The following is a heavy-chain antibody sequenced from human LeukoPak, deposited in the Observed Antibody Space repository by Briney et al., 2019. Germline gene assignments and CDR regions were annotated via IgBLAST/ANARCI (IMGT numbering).Heavy chain of an antibody. Sequence: PSETLSLTCTVSGGSISSSSYYWGWIRQPPGKGLEWIGSIYYSGSTYYNPSLKSRVTISVDTSKNQFSLKLSSVTAADTAVYYCARDRRQLVNGANYFDYWGQGTLATVSS. CDR1: GGSISSSSYY. J-gene: IGHJ4*02. D-gene: IGHD6-6*01. CDR3: ARDRRQLVNGANYFDY. CDR2: IYYSGST. V-gene: IGHV4-39*07.